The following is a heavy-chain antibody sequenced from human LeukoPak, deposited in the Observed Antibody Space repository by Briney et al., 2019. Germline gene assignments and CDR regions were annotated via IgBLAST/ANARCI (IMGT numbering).Heavy chain of an antibody. CDR3: ARDRRYYDSSGFLDY. J-gene: IGHJ4*02. Sequence: ASVKVSCKASGYTFISYGISWVRQAPGQGLEWMGWISAYNGNTNYAQKLQGRVTMTTDTSTSTAYMELRSLRSDDTAVYYCARDRRYYDSSGFLDYWGQGTLVTVSS. D-gene: IGHD3-22*01. CDR1: GYTFISYG. CDR2: ISAYNGNT. V-gene: IGHV1-18*01.